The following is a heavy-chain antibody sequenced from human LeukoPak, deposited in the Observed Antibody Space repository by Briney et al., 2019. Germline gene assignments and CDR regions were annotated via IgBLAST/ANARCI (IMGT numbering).Heavy chain of an antibody. V-gene: IGHV3-48*03. CDR1: GFTFSSYE. D-gene: IGHD3-22*01. CDR2: MNSSGNTI. CDR3: ARTNYYDISGYDY. J-gene: IGHJ4*02. Sequence: GESLRLSCAASGFTFSSYEMNWVRQAPGKGLEWVSYMNSSGNTIYYADSVKGRFTISRDNAKNSLYLQMNSLRAEDTALYYCARTNYYDISGYDYWGQGTLVTVSS.